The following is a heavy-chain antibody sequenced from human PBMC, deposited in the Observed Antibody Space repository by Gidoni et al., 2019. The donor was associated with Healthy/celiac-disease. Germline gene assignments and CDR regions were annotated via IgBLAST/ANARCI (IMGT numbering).Heavy chain of an antibody. J-gene: IGHJ4*02. Sequence: QVQLVQSGAEVQKPGSSVQVPCKASGRTFSRSALRWVRQAPGQGLEWMGEIIPIVGTANDAQKFQGRVTITADESTSTAYMELSSLRSEDTAVYYCARGAEPFYGDYLGYFDYWGQGTLVTVSS. D-gene: IGHD4-17*01. V-gene: IGHV1-69*01. CDR2: IIPIVGTA. CDR1: GRTFSRSA. CDR3: ARGAEPFYGDYLGYFDY.